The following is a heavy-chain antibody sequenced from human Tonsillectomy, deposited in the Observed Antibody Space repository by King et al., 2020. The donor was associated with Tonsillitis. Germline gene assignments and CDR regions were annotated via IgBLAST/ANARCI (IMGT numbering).Heavy chain of an antibody. CDR2: ISYDGSNK. V-gene: IGHV3-30-3*01. Sequence: VQLVESGGGVVQPGRSLRLSCAASGFTFSSYAMHWVRQAPGKGLEWVAVISYDGSNKYSAASVKGRFTISRDNSKNTLYLQMNSLRAEDTAVYYCARDLGGDYYDSSGYYGDAFDIWGQGTTVTVSS. J-gene: IGHJ3*02. CDR1: GFTFSSYA. D-gene: IGHD3-22*01. CDR3: ARDLGGDYYDSSGYYGDAFDI.